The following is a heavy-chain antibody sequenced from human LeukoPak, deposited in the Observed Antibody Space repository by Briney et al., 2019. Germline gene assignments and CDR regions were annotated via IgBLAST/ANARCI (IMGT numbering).Heavy chain of an antibody. D-gene: IGHD3-22*01. CDR2: IYPGDSDP. CDR3: ARHPSLYDSSGYYFPLDY. J-gene: IGHJ4*02. V-gene: IGHV5-51*01. CDR1: GYRFTTYW. Sequence: GESLKISCKDSGYRFTTYWIAWVRQMPGKGLEWMGIIYPGDSDPRYSPSFQGQVTISADKSISTAYLQWSSLKASDTAMYYCARHPSLYDSSGYYFPLDYWGQGTLVTVSS.